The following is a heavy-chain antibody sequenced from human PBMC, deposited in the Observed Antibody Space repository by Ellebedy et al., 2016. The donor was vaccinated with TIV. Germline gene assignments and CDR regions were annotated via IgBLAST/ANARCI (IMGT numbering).Heavy chain of an antibody. D-gene: IGHD6-13*01. CDR3: ARASATGIAAALDY. CDR1: GFTFSSYW. Sequence: GGSLRLSCAASGFTFSSYWMHWVRQAPGKGLVWVSRINSDGSSTSYADSVKGRFTISRDNAKNTLYLQMNSLRAEDTAVYYCARASATGIAAALDYWGQGTLVTVSS. J-gene: IGHJ4*02. V-gene: IGHV3-74*01. CDR2: INSDGSST.